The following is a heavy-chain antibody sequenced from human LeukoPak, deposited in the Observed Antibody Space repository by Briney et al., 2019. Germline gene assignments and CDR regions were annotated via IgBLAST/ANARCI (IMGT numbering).Heavy chain of an antibody. D-gene: IGHD5-24*01. J-gene: IGHJ4*02. CDR1: GFTFSSYA. Sequence: GGSLRLSCAASGFTFSSYAMHWVRQAPGKGLEWVAVISYDGSNKYYADSVKGRFTISRDNSKNTLYLQMNSLRAEDTAVYYCARDLIPGLSATALSSDYWGQGTLVTVSS. CDR2: ISYDGSNK. CDR3: ARDLIPGLSATALSSDY. V-gene: IGHV3-30-3*01.